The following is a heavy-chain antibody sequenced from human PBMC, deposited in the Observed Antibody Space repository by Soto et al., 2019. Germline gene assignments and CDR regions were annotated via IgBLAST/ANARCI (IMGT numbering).Heavy chain of an antibody. CDR1: GYTFSTYG. D-gene: IGHD3-10*01. V-gene: IGHV1-18*01. CDR2: ISAYNGNT. Sequence: EASVKVSCKTSGYTFSTYGINWVRQAPGQGLEWMGWISAYNGNTNYAQKLQGRVIVTTDTSTTTAYMELRSLRSDDTAVYYCARGWLNYSGSALGDGMDVWGQGTTVTVSS. J-gene: IGHJ6*02. CDR3: ARGWLNYSGSALGDGMDV.